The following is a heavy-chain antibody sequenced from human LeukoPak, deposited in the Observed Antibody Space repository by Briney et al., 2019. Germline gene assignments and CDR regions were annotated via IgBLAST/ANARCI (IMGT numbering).Heavy chain of an antibody. Sequence: GASVKVSCKASGGTFSSYAISWVRQAPGQGLEWMGGIIPIFGTANYAQKFQGRATITTDESTSTAYMELSSLRSEDTAVYYCARVNLVGATHFDYWGQGTLVTVSS. V-gene: IGHV1-69*05. D-gene: IGHD1-26*01. J-gene: IGHJ4*02. CDR2: IIPIFGTA. CDR1: GGTFSSYA. CDR3: ARVNLVGATHFDY.